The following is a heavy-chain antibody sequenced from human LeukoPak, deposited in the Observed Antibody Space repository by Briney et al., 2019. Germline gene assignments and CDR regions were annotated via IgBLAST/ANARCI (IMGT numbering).Heavy chain of an antibody. Sequence: SETLSLTCTASGGSISSYYWSWIRQPPGKGLEWIGYIYYSGSTNYNPSLKSRVTISVDTSKNQFSLKLSSVTAADTAVYYCARRRSYGNNWFDPWGQGTLVTVSS. CDR3: ARRRSYGNNWFDP. CDR2: IYYSGST. J-gene: IGHJ5*02. D-gene: IGHD5-18*01. V-gene: IGHV4-59*08. CDR1: GGSISSYY.